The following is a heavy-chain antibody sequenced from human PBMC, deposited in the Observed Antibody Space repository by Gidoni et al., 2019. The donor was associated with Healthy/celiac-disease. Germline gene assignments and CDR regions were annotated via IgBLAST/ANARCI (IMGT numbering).Heavy chain of an antibody. CDR1: GFSLRTSGMC. CDR3: ARIRLGSSSNWFDP. J-gene: IGHJ5*02. Sequence: QVTLRESGPALVKPTQTLTLTCTFSGFSLRTSGMCVSWIRQPPGKALEWLALIDWDDDKYYSTSLKTRLTISKDTSKNQVVLTMTNMDPVDTATYYCARIRLGSSSNWFDPWGQETLVTVSS. CDR2: IDWDDDK. D-gene: IGHD6-6*01. V-gene: IGHV2-70*01.